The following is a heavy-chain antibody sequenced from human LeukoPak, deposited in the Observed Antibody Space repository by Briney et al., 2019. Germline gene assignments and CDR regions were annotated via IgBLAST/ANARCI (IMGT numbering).Heavy chain of an antibody. V-gene: IGHV1-8*01. CDR3: ARGPNILAGFGY. CDR2: MNPNSGNT. CDR1: GYTFTSYD. Sequence: ASVKVSCKASGYTFTSYDINWVRQATGQGLEWMGWMNPNSGNTGYAQKFQGRVTMTRNTSISTAYMELSSLRSEDTAVYYCARGPNILAGFGYWGQGTLVTVSS. J-gene: IGHJ4*02. D-gene: IGHD3-9*01.